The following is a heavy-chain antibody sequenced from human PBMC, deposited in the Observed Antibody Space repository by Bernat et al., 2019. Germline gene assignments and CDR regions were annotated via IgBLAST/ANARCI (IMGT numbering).Heavy chain of an antibody. CDR3: VTERYDYGGNGWWGV. D-gene: IGHD4-23*01. Sequence: EVQLVESGGGLVKPGGSLRLSCAASGFTFSNAWMSWVRQAPGKGLAWVGHIKTKTDGGTTDYAAPVRGRFTFSRDDSQNTLYLQMNSLKTEDTALYDCVTERYDYGGNGWWGVWGQGTLVTVSS. CDR1: GFTFSNAW. V-gene: IGHV3-15*01. J-gene: IGHJ4*02. CDR2: IKTKTDGGTT.